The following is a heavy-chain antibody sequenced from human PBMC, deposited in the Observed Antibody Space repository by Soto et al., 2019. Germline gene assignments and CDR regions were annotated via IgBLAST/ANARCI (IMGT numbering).Heavy chain of an antibody. V-gene: IGHV3-23*01. D-gene: IGHD3-9*01. J-gene: IGHJ4*02. CDR3: AKDSIDYDILTGYYPAYFDY. CDR2: ISGSGGST. Sequence: TGGSLRLSCAASGFTFSSYAMSWVRQAPGKGLEWVSAISGSGGSTYYADSVKGRFTISRDNSKNTLYLQMNSLRAEDTAVYYCAKDSIDYDILTGYYPAYFDYWGQGTLVTVSS. CDR1: GFTFSSYA.